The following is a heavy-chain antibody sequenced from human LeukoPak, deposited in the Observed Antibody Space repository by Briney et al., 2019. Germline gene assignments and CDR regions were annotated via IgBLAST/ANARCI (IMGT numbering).Heavy chain of an antibody. Sequence: SETLSLTCAVSSGSISSRGCWTWVRPSPGKGLEWIGEIYYSGSTNYNPSLKNRVTISLDKSKNQFSLKLASVTAAGTAMYYCARNGGHSDFDHWGPGTLVTVSS. D-gene: IGHD4-23*01. CDR1: SGSISSRGC. CDR3: ARNGGHSDFDH. CDR2: IYYSGST. J-gene: IGHJ4*02. V-gene: IGHV4-4*02.